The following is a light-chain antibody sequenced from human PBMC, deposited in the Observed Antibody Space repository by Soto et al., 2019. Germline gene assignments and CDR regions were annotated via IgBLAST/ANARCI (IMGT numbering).Light chain of an antibody. CDR2: EVS. J-gene: IGLJ1*01. CDR1: SSDVGSFNR. CDR3: SSYTITNTYV. V-gene: IGLV2-18*02. Sequence: QSALTQPPSVSGSPGQSVAISCTGTSSDVGSFNRVSWYQQPPGTAPKLIISEVSNRPSGVPDRFSGSKSGNTASLTISGLQSEDEADYYCSSYTITNTYVFGTGTKVTVL.